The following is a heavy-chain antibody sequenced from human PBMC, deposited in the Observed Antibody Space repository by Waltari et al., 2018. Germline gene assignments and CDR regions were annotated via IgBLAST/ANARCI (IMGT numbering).Heavy chain of an antibody. J-gene: IGHJ4*02. CDR1: GGTFSSYA. CDR2: IIPILGIA. D-gene: IGHD6-19*01. V-gene: IGHV1-69*09. CDR3: ARTSIAVADMLDY. Sequence: QVQLVQSGAEVKKPGSSVKVSCKASGGTFSSYAISWVRQAPGQGLEWRGRIIPILGIANYAQKFQGRVTITADKSTSTAYMELSSLRSEDTAVYYCARTSIAVADMLDYWGQGTLVTVSS.